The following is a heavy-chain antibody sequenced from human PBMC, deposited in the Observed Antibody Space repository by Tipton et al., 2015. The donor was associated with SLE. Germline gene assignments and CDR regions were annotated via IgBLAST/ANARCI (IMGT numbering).Heavy chain of an antibody. CDR3: VKIGWLGWDFQL. CDR2: INQDESAR. Sequence: SLRLSCVASTFTFSNYWMSWVRQAPGKGLEWMANINQDESARYYVDSVKGRFTISRDNAKNSVYLQIDSLRVEDTAVYYCVKIGWLGWDFQLWGQGTLVTVSS. V-gene: IGHV3-7*01. CDR1: TFTFSNYW. D-gene: IGHD6-19*01. J-gene: IGHJ1*01.